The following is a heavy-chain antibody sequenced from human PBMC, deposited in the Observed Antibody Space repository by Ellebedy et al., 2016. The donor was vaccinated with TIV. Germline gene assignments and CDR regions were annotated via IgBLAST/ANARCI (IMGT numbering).Heavy chain of an antibody. V-gene: IGHV3-7*01. Sequence: GESLKISCAASGFTLSSYWMSWFRQAPGKGLEWVANIKEDGSAKYYTDSLKGRFTISRDNTKNTLYLQMNSLRTEDTAVYYCTRGRGVAATGSVWFDTWGQGTLVTVSS. CDR3: TRGRGVAATGSVWFDT. CDR2: IKEDGSAK. D-gene: IGHD6-13*01. J-gene: IGHJ5*02. CDR1: GFTLSSYW.